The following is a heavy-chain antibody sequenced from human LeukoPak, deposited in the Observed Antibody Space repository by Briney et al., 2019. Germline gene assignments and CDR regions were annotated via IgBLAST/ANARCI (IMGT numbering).Heavy chain of an antibody. V-gene: IGHV1-46*01. Sequence: ASVKVSCKASGYTFTSYGISWVRQAPGQGLEWMGIINPSGGSTSYAQKFQGRVTMTRDTSTSTVYMELSSLRSEDTAVYYCARDVTSGYYYYYGMDVWGQGTTVTVSS. CDR3: ARDVTSGYYYYYGMDV. CDR2: INPSGGST. D-gene: IGHD2-21*02. CDR1: GYTFTSYG. J-gene: IGHJ6*02.